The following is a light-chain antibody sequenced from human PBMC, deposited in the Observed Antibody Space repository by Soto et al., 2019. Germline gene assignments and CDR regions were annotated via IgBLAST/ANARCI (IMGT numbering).Light chain of an antibody. Sequence: EVVMTQSPATLSVSPGERATLSFRASQSVSSYLAWYQQKPGQAPRLLIYDASNRATGIPARFSGSGSGTDFTLTISSLEPEDFAVYYCQQRSNWPPIVGQGTRLEIK. CDR3: QQRSNWPPI. CDR2: DAS. V-gene: IGKV3-11*01. J-gene: IGKJ5*01. CDR1: QSVSSY.